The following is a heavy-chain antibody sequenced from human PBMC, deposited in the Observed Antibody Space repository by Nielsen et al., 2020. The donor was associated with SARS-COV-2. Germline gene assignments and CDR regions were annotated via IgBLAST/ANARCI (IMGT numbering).Heavy chain of an antibody. J-gene: IGHJ2*01. V-gene: IGHV4-39*07. CDR1: GGSISSNTHY. Sequence: SNTLSLTCNVPGGSISSNTHYWDWIRQPPGKGLEWLGEVSHSGSTNTTPSLKSPVTISVDTSKSQFSLKLRSVTAADTAVYYCARDGASGRFYDWLSHFDLWGRVTLIIVS. CDR3: ARDGASGRFYDWLSHFDL. CDR2: VSHSGST. D-gene: IGHD3-3*01.